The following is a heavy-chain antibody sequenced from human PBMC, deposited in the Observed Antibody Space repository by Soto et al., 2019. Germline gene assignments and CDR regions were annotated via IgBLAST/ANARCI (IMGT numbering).Heavy chain of an antibody. CDR3: AKDQVLRFLEWLPPYFDY. CDR1: GFTLSSYS. Sequence: GGSLRLSCAASGFTLSSYSMNWVRQAPGKGLEWVSTISGSGGSIYYADSVKGRFTISRDNSKNMLYLQMNSLRAEDTAVYYCAKDQVLRFLEWLPPYFDYWGQGTLVTVSS. CDR2: ISGSGGSI. D-gene: IGHD3-3*01. J-gene: IGHJ4*02. V-gene: IGHV3-23*01.